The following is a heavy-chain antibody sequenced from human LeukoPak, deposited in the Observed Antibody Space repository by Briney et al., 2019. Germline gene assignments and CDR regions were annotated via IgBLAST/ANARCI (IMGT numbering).Heavy chain of an antibody. D-gene: IGHD6-6*01. CDR1: GGTFNSYA. Sequence: ASVKVSCKASGGTFNSYAISWVRQAPGQGREWMGGIIPIFGTANYAQKFQGRVTITTDESTSTAYMELSSLRSEDTAVYYCARGSIAARSYYYYMDVWGKGTTVTVSS. V-gene: IGHV1-69*05. J-gene: IGHJ6*03. CDR2: IIPIFGTA. CDR3: ARGSIAARSYYYYMDV.